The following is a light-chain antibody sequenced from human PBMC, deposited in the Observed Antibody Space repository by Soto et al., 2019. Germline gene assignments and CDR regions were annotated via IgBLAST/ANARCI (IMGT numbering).Light chain of an antibody. J-gene: IGLJ1*01. CDR2: EVS. Sequence: QSALAQPASVSGSPGRSITISCTGTSRDVGDYNSVSWYQQHPGKAPKLVIFEVSDRPSGVSNRFSGSKSGNTASLTISGLQPEDEADYYCSSYASGSIYVFGTGTKLTVL. V-gene: IGLV2-14*01. CDR3: SSYASGSIYV. CDR1: SRDVGDYNS.